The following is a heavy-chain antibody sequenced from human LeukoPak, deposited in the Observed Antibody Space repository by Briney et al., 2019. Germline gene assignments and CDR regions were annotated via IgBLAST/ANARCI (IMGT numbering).Heavy chain of an antibody. CDR2: INHSGST. Sequence: SETLSLTCAVYGGSFSGYYWSWIRQPPGKGLEWIGEINHSGSTNYNPSLKSRVTISVDTSKNQFSLKLSSVTAADTAVYYCARAFPKWELRRNYYYMDVWGKGITVTVSS. CDR1: GGSFSGYY. J-gene: IGHJ6*03. V-gene: IGHV4-34*01. CDR3: ARAFPKWELRRNYYYMDV. D-gene: IGHD1-26*01.